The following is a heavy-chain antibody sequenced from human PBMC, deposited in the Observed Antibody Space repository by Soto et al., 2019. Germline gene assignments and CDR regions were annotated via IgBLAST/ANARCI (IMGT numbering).Heavy chain of an antibody. V-gene: IGHV4-34*01. D-gene: IGHD6-6*01. J-gene: IGHJ4*02. CDR2: ISPSGTT. CDR3: ARAPKVSGSAQTRPDF. CDR1: SGSLSGYY. Sequence: KASETLSLTCSLYSGSLSGYYWGWIRQPPGKVREWIGEISPSGTTNYSPSLKSRVSIPVDTSKNQFSLNLTSLTAAGTAVYSCARAPKVSGSAQTRPDFWGQGSLVTVSS.